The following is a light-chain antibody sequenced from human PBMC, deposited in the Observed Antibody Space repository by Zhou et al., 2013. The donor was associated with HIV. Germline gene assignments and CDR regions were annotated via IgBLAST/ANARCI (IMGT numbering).Light chain of an antibody. CDR3: QQSRT. CDR1: HSVTGGY. Sequence: EIVLTQSPGTLSLSPGERATLSCRASHSVTGGYLAWYQQKPGQAPRLLLYGASSRATGIPDRFSGSGSGTDFTLTISRLEPEDFAVYYCQQSRTFGPGTKVDIK. J-gene: IGKJ3*01. CDR2: GAS. V-gene: IGKV3-20*01.